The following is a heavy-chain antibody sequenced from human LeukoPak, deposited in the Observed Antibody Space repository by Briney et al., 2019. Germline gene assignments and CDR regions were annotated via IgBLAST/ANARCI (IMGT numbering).Heavy chain of an antibody. CDR2: IDPRNGGT. J-gene: IGHJ4*02. D-gene: IGHD1-26*01. V-gene: IGHV1-2*02. CDR1: GYTFTDYC. Sequence: AAVKVSCNPAGYTFTDYCTHWVRQAPGQGLELMGLIDPRNGGTRYAQNFQGRVTMTRDTSISTAYMELSSLTSDDTAMYYCAKIGVSGSYWDFDSWGQGTLVTVSS. CDR3: AKIGVSGSYWDFDS.